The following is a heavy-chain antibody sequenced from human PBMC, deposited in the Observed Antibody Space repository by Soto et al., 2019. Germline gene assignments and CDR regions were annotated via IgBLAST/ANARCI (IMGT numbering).Heavy chain of an antibody. CDR2: TYFRSKWYN. Sequence: SQTLSLTCAISGDSVSSNTASWNWIRQSPSRGLEWLGRTYFRSKWYNDYAVSVKSRVIINPDTSNNQFSLQLNSVTPEDTAVYFCAKGDNLGPKTGYAFDPWGQGIMVTVSS. D-gene: IGHD5-12*01. CDR1: GDSVSSNTAS. CDR3: AKGDNLGPKTGYAFDP. V-gene: IGHV6-1*01. J-gene: IGHJ5*02.